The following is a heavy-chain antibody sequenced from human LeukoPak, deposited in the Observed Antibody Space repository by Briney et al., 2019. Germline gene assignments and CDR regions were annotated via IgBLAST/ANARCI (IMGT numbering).Heavy chain of an antibody. Sequence: GGSLRLSCEASGFNFSASYRAWIRLTPGKRLEWVSYLSIRNIIINYADSVRGRFTISRDNSKNTLYLQMNSLRAEDTAVYYCARDQRYYDSSGYSFDYWGQGTLVTVSS. J-gene: IGHJ4*02. CDR3: ARDQRYYDSSGYSFDY. CDR1: GFNFSASY. CDR2: LSIRNIII. D-gene: IGHD3-22*01. V-gene: IGHV3-11*06.